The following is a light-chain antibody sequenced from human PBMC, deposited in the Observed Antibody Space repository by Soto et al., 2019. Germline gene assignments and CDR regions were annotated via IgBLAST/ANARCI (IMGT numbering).Light chain of an antibody. CDR2: GAS. CDR1: QSVSSIY. V-gene: IGKV3D-20*02. Sequence: EILLTQSPGTLSXXXXXXXXXXXWXXQSVSSIYLAWYQQKPGQAPRLLIYGASSRATGIPDRFSGSGSGTDFTLTISSLEPEDFAVYYCQQRGNRPPWTFGQGTKVDIK. CDR3: QQRGNRPPWT. J-gene: IGKJ1*01.